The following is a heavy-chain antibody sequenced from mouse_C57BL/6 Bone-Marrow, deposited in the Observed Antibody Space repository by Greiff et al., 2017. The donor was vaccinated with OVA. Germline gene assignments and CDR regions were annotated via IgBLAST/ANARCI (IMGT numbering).Heavy chain of an antibody. CDR2: IDPSDSYT. CDR1: GYTFTSYW. CDR3: ARDYGSWFAY. D-gene: IGHD1-1*01. J-gene: IGHJ3*01. Sequence: VQLQQPGAELVMPGASVKLSCKASGYTFTSYWVHWVKQRPGQGLEWIGEIDPSDSYTNYNQKFKGKSTLTVDKSSSTAYMQLSSLTSEDSAVYYCARDYGSWFAYWGQGTLVTVSA. V-gene: IGHV1-69*01.